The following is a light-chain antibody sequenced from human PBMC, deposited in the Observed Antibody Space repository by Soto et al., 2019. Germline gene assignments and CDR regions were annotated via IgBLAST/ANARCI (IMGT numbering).Light chain of an antibody. J-gene: IGKJ5*01. CDR1: ETISSW. V-gene: IGKV1-5*03. CDR2: KAS. CDR3: QQYNSYPIT. Sequence: DVQMTQSPSTLSGSVGDRVTITCRASETISSWLAWYQHKPGKAPKLLIYKASTLKSGVPSRFSGSGSGTEFTLTISSLQPDDFATYFCQQYNSYPITFGQGTRLEIK.